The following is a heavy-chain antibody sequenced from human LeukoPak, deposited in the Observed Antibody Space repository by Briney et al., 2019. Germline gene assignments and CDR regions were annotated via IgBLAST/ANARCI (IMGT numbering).Heavy chain of an antibody. CDR2: ISSSSSYI. CDR1: GFTFSSYS. Sequence: GGSLRLSCAASGFTFSSYSMNWVRQAPGKGLEWVSSISSSSSYIYYADSVKGRFTISRDNAKNSLYLQTNSLRAEDTAVYYCARFYCSSTSCYIDYWGQGTLVTVSS. J-gene: IGHJ4*02. D-gene: IGHD2-2*02. CDR3: ARFYCSSTSCYIDY. V-gene: IGHV3-21*01.